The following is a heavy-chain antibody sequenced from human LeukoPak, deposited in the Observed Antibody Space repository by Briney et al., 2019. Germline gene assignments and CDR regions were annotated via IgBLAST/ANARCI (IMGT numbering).Heavy chain of an antibody. J-gene: IGHJ3*02. Sequence: SETLSLTCTVSGASISSYYWTWIRQPAGKGLEWIGRIYTSGSTNYNPSLKSRVAMSVDTSKNQFSLKLSSVTAADTAVYYCARHDEIGLIKNGFDIWGQGTTVTVSS. D-gene: IGHD1-1*01. CDR1: GASISSYY. V-gene: IGHV4-4*07. CDR2: IYTSGST. CDR3: ARHDEIGLIKNGFDI.